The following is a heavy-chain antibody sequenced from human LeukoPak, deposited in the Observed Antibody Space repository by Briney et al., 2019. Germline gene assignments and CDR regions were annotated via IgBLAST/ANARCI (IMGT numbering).Heavy chain of an antibody. D-gene: IGHD2-15*01. V-gene: IGHV4-39*07. Sequence: PSETLSLTCTVSGGSIYMSSHYWVWIRQPPGKGLEWIGNIYYSGSTNYNPSLKSRVTISVDTSKNQFSLKLSSVTAADTAVYYCARATYCSGDSCYSGIFDYWGQGTLVTVSS. J-gene: IGHJ4*02. CDR1: GGSIYMSSHY. CDR2: IYYSGST. CDR3: ARATYCSGDSCYSGIFDY.